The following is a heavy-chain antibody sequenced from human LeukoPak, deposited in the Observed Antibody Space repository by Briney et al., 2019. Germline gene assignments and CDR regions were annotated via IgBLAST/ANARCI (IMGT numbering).Heavy chain of an antibody. CDR1: GYTFTSYG. Sequence: ASVKVSCKASGYTFTSYGISWVRQAPGQGLEWMGWISAYNGNTNYAQKLQGRVTMTTDTSTSTAYMELRSLRSDDTAVYYCARVNYDFWSGSQPLGAFDIWGQGTMVTVSS. D-gene: IGHD3-3*01. CDR2: ISAYNGNT. CDR3: ARVNYDFWSGSQPLGAFDI. J-gene: IGHJ3*02. V-gene: IGHV1-18*01.